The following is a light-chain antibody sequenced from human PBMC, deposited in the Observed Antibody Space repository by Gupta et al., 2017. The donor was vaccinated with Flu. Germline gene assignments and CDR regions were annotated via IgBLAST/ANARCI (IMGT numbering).Light chain of an antibody. CDR3: QQSYSTPWT. V-gene: IGKV1-39*01. Sequence: PSSLSASVGDRVTVTCRASQSISSYLNWYQQKPGKAPKLLIYAASSLQSGVPSRFSGSGSGTDFTLTISSLQPEDFATYYCQQSYSTPWTFGQGTKVEIK. J-gene: IGKJ1*01. CDR1: QSISSY. CDR2: AAS.